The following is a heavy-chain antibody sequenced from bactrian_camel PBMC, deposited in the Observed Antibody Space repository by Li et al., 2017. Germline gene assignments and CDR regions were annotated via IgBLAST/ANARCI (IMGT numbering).Heavy chain of an antibody. Sequence: HVQLVESGGGSVQTGGALRLSCAFSGVHYRGHCTGWFRQAPGKEREGVAGVYTGSGRTFYADSVKGRFTISQDNAKNTVYLQMNSLKPEDTAMYYCAAGPSSWGGSWNLVALYEPGYNYWGQGTQVTVS. CDR2: VYTGSGRT. V-gene: IGHV3S1*01. CDR3: AAGPSSWGGSWNLVALYEPGYNY. D-gene: IGHD6*01. CDR1: GVHYRGHC. J-gene: IGHJ4*01.